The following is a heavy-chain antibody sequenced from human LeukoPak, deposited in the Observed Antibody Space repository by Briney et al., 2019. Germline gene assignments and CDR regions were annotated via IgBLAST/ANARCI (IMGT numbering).Heavy chain of an antibody. J-gene: IGHJ4*02. D-gene: IGHD2-2*02. Sequence: SETLSLTCAVSGYSISSGYYWGWIRQPPGKGLGWIGSIYHSGSTYYNPSLKSRVTISVDTSKNQFSLKLSSVTAADTAVYYCARGTKWVPAAIHYFDYWGQGTLVTVSS. CDR1: GYSISSGYY. CDR2: IYHSGST. CDR3: ARGTKWVPAAIHYFDY. V-gene: IGHV4-38-2*01.